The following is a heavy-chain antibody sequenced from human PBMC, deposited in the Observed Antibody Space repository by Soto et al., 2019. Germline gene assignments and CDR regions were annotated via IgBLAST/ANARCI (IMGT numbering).Heavy chain of an antibody. D-gene: IGHD3-16*01. J-gene: IGHJ4*02. Sequence: SETLSLTCAVYGGSFSGYYWTWIRQPPGTGLEWIGEINHSGSTNYNPSLKSRVTISVDTSKNQFSLKLTSVTAADTAVYYCGRKKITGLFDYWGQETLVTVSS. V-gene: IGHV4-34*01. CDR3: GRKKITGLFDY. CDR1: GGSFSGYY. CDR2: INHSGST.